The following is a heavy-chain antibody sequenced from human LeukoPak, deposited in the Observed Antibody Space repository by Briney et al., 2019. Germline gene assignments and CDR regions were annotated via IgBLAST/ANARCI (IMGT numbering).Heavy chain of an antibody. CDR3: AKDQVISGSEASDI. J-gene: IGHJ3*02. V-gene: IGHV3-23*01. Sequence: GGSLRLSCAASGFTFSSYAVSWVRQAPGKGLEWVSAISGSGGSTYYADSVKGRFTISRANSKNTLYLQMSSLRAEDTAVYYCAKDQVISGSEASDIWGQGTMVTVSS. CDR2: ISGSGGST. D-gene: IGHD2-21*01. CDR1: GFTFSSYA.